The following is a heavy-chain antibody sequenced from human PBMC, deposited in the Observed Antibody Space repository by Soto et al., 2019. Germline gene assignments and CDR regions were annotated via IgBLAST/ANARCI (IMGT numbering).Heavy chain of an antibody. CDR1: GGSISSGGYY. V-gene: IGHV4-39*01. CDR3: ARQYSIAVAGPDY. Sequence: TLSLTCTVSGGSISSGGYYWGWIRQPPGKGLEWIGSIYYSGSTYYNPSLKSRVTISVDTSKNQFSLKLSSVTAADTAVYYCARQYSIAVAGPDYWGQGTLVTVSS. D-gene: IGHD6-19*01. J-gene: IGHJ4*02. CDR2: IYYSGST.